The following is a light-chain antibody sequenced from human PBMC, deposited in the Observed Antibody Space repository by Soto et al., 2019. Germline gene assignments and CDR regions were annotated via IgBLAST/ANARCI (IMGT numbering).Light chain of an antibody. J-gene: IGKJ4*01. Sequence: VLTQSPATLSLSPGERATLSCRASQSVATRLAWYQQKPGQTPRLLIFGVSDRATGIPARFSGSGSGTHFTLTISSLEPEDFAVYYCQQRHIWPRTFGGGTQVDI. CDR2: GVS. V-gene: IGKV3-11*01. CDR3: QQRHIWPRT. CDR1: QSVATR.